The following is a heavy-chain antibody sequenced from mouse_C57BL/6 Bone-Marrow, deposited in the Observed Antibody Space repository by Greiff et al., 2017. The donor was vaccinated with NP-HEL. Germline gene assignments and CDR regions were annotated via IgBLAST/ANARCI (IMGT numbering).Heavy chain of an antibody. CDR3: TYDGYPFYAMDY. V-gene: IGHV14-4*01. CDR1: GFNIKDDY. Sequence: EVKLQQSGAELVRPGASVKLSCTASGFNIKDDYMHWVKQRPEQGLEWIGWIDPENGDTEYASKFQGKATITADTSSNTAYLQLSSLTSEDTAVYYCTYDGYPFYAMDYWGQGTSVTVSS. CDR2: IDPENGDT. D-gene: IGHD2-3*01. J-gene: IGHJ4*01.